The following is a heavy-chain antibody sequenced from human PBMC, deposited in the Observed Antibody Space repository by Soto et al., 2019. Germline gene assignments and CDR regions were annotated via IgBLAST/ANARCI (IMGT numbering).Heavy chain of an antibody. Sequence: EVKLVGSGGGLVRPGESLRLSCAASGFSFRAFSMNWVRQAPGKGPEWLASIATSESYIYYGDSVRGRFTISRDNSRNSVFLQMNSLRPEDTAVYYCARDTILDNWGQGTLVTVSS. V-gene: IGHV3-21*02. J-gene: IGHJ4*02. CDR2: IATSESYI. CDR3: ARDTILDN. CDR1: GFSFRAFS.